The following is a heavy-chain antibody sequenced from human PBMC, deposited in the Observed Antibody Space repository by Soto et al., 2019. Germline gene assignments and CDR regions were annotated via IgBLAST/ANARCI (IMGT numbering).Heavy chain of an antibody. Sequence: ASVKVSCKASGYTFTGYYMHWVRRAPGQGLEWMGWINPNSGGTNYAQKFQGWVTMTRDTSISTAYMELSRLRSDDTAVYYCAREGGAHYYDSSGYYYTNWFDPWGQGTLVTVSS. D-gene: IGHD3-22*01. CDR3: AREGGAHYYDSSGYYYTNWFDP. CDR2: INPNSGGT. V-gene: IGHV1-2*04. CDR1: GYTFTGYY. J-gene: IGHJ5*02.